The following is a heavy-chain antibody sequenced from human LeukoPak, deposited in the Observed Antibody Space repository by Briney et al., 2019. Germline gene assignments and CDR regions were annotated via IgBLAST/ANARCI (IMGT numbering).Heavy chain of an antibody. Sequence: ASVKVSCKASGYTFTTYYVRWVRQAPGQGLEWMGIINPSGGSTTYAQKFQGRVTMTRDTSSSTVYMELSSLRSEDTAVYFCARGGITMFYDCWGQGTLVTVSS. CDR2: INPSGGST. CDR1: GYTFTTYY. CDR3: ARGGITMFYDC. V-gene: IGHV1-46*01. D-gene: IGHD3-10*02. J-gene: IGHJ4*02.